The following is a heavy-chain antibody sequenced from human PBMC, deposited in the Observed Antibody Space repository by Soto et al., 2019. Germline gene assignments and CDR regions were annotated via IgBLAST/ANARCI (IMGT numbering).Heavy chain of an antibody. CDR3: ARSSFGRYYGMDV. D-gene: IGHD1-26*01. Sequence: GGSLRLSCAASGFTFSSYWMSWVRQAPGKGLEWVANIKQDGSEEYYVDSVKGRFTISRDNAKNSLYLQMNSLRAEDTAVYYCARSSFGRYYGMDVWGQGTTVTVYS. CDR2: IKQDGSEE. J-gene: IGHJ6*02. V-gene: IGHV3-7*03. CDR1: GFTFSSYW.